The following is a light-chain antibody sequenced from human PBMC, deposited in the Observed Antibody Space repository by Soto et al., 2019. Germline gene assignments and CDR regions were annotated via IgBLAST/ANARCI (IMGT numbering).Light chain of an antibody. Sequence: QSVLTQPASVSGSPGQSITISCTGTSSDVGGYNYVSWYQQHPGKAPKLMIYEVSNRPSGVSNRFSGSKSGNTASLTISGLQPEDEADYYCNSFTISSTYVFGTGTKVTVL. CDR2: EVS. J-gene: IGLJ1*01. CDR1: SSDVGGYNY. CDR3: NSFTISSTYV. V-gene: IGLV2-14*01.